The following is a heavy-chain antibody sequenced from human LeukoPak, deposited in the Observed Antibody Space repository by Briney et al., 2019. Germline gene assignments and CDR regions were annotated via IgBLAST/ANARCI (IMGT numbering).Heavy chain of an antibody. V-gene: IGHV3-7*01. CDR3: ARSGGELRLGYYFDY. CDR2: IKQDGSEK. CDR1: GFTFSSYW. J-gene: IGHJ4*02. D-gene: IGHD1-26*01. Sequence: GGSLRLSCAASGFTFSSYWMSWVRQAPGKELEWVANIKQDGSEKYYVDSVKGRFTISRDNAKNSLYLQMNSLRAEDTAVYYCARSGGELRLGYYFDYWGQGTLVTVSS.